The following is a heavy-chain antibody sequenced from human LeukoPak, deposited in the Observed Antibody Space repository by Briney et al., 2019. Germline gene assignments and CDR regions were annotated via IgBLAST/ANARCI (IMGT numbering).Heavy chain of an antibody. D-gene: IGHD6-6*01. J-gene: IGHJ6*03. V-gene: IGHV5-51*01. Sequence: GESLKISCKGSGYSFTSYWIGWVRQLPGKGLEWMGIIYPGDSDTRYSPSFQGQVTISADKSISTAYLQWSSLKASDTAMYYCAISSGEQLVGGIYYYYYYYMDVWGKGTTVTVSS. CDR2: IYPGDSDT. CDR3: AISSGEQLVGGIYYYYYYYMDV. CDR1: GYSFTSYW.